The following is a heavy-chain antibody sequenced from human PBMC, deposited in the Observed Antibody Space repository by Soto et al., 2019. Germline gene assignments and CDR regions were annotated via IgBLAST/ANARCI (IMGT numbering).Heavy chain of an antibody. V-gene: IGHV3-48*03. Sequence: GSLRLSCAASGFTFSSYEMNWVRQAPGKGLEWVSYISSSGSTIYYADSVKGRFTISRDNAKNSLYLQMNSLRAEDTAVYYCARGTTIWRYYGMDVWGQGTTVTVSS. CDR1: GFTFSSYE. CDR3: ARGTTIWRYYGMDV. CDR2: ISSSGSTI. D-gene: IGHD3-3*01. J-gene: IGHJ6*02.